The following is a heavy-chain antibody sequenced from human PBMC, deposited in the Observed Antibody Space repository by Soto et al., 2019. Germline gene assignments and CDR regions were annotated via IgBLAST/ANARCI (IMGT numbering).Heavy chain of an antibody. CDR2: VNPILSMS. CDR1: GDTFNFYS. CDR3: ATSYGSGYRAFDF. J-gene: IGHJ4*02. V-gene: IGHV1-69*04. D-gene: IGHD3-10*01. Sequence: QVQLVQSGAEVKRPGSSVKVSCKASGDTFNFYSINWVRQAPGLGLEWMGRVNPILSMSNYAQRFQGRVAMTADKSTSTAYMALSGLRSEDTAIYYSATSYGSGYRAFDFWGQGALVTVSS.